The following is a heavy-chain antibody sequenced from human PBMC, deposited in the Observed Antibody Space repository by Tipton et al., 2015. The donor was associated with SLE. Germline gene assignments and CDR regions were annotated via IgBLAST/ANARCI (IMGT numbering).Heavy chain of an antibody. D-gene: IGHD2-2*01. V-gene: IGHV4-39*07. CDR1: GGSISSHY. CDR3: ARDDRVVVVPAAMGFLYGMDV. J-gene: IGHJ6*02. CDR2: IYYSGST. Sequence: TLSLTCTVSGGSISSHYWSWIRQPPGKGLEWIGSIYYSGSTYYNPSLKSRVTISVDTSKNQFSLKLSSVTAADTAVYYCARDDRVVVVPAAMGFLYGMDVWGQGTTVTVSS.